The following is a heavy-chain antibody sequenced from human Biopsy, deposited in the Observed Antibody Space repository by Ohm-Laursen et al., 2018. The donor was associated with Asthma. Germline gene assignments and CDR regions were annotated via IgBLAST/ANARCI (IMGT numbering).Heavy chain of an antibody. V-gene: IGHV1-69*01. CDR1: GDSFSNYA. D-gene: IGHD5-12*01. CDR3: ARGYSGSDRIVYYYTGLEV. Sequence: SSVKVSCNASGDSFSNYAISWVRQAPGQGLEWMGGLIPVLGTPDHAQMFEGRVTITADESTSTAYMELSSLSSEDTAVYYCARGYSGSDRIVYYYTGLEVWGQGTTVTVSS. CDR2: LIPVLGTP. J-gene: IGHJ6*02.